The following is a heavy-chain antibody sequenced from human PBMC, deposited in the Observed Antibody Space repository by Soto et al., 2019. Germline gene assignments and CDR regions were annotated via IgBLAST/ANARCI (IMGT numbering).Heavy chain of an antibody. D-gene: IGHD2-2*01. CDR2: IYHSGST. J-gene: IGHJ5*02. CDR3: ARVPDR. CDR1: GGSISSGGYS. Sequence: SETLSLTXAVSGGSISSGGYSWSWIRQPPGKGLEWIGYIYHSGSTYYNPSHKSRVTISVDRSKNQFSLKLSSVTAADTAVYYCARVPDRWGQRTLVTVSS. V-gene: IGHV4-30-2*01.